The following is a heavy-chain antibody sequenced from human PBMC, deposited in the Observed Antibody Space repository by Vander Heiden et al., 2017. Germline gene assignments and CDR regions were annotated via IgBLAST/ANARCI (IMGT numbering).Heavy chain of an antibody. D-gene: IGHD1-26*01. Sequence: VKPGGSLRLSCAASGFTFSDYYMSWIRQAPGKGLEWVSYISSSGSTIYYADSVKGRFTISRDNAKNSLYLQMNSLRAEDTAVYYCARPTQESRPGAYYYYYYGMDVWGQGTTVTVSS. CDR3: ARPTQESRPGAYYYYYYGMDV. V-gene: IGHV3-11*01. J-gene: IGHJ6*02. CDR2: ISSSGSTI. CDR1: GFTFSDYY.